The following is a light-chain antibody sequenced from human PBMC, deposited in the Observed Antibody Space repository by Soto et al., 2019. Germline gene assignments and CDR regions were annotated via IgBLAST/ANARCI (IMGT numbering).Light chain of an antibody. J-gene: IGKJ1*01. CDR1: RSLSSTS. CDR3: QQYGSSPRT. V-gene: IGKV3-20*01. Sequence: IVLTQSPGTLSLSPGERAALSCRASRSLSSTSLAWYQQRPGQAPRLLIYDVSSRATGIPDRFSGSGSGTDFTLTINRLEPDDFAVYYCQQYGSSPRTFGQGTKV. CDR2: DVS.